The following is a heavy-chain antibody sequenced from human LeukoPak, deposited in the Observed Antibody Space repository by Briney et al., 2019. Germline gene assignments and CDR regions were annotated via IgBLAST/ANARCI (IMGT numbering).Heavy chain of an antibody. Sequence: GPSVQVSCKASGGTFSSYAISWVRQAPGQGLEWMGGIIPIFGTANYAQKFQGRVTITADESTSTAYMELSSLRSEDTAVYYCARPDYGGTDAEYFQHWGQGTLVTVSS. D-gene: IGHD4-23*01. J-gene: IGHJ1*01. V-gene: IGHV1-69*01. CDR1: GGTFSSYA. CDR3: ARPDYGGTDAEYFQH. CDR2: IIPIFGTA.